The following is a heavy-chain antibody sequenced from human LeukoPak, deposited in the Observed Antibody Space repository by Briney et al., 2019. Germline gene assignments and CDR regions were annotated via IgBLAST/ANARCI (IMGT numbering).Heavy chain of an antibody. V-gene: IGHV3-15*01. J-gene: IGHJ4*02. CDR2: IKSKTDGGTT. CDR3: TTDGVTYYYDSSGYYYVHYFHY. D-gene: IGHD3-22*01. CDR1: GFTFSNAW. Sequence: PGGSLRLSCAASGFTFSNAWMSWVRQAPGKGLEWAGRIKSKTDGGTTDYAAPVKGRFTISRDDSKNTLYLQMNSLKTEDTAVYYCTTDGVTYYYDSSGYYYVHYFHYWGQGTLVTVSS.